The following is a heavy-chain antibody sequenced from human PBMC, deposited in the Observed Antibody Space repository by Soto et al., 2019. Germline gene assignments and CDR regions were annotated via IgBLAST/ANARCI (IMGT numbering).Heavy chain of an antibody. CDR3: ARGVGGP. CDR1: GGPFSGYY. V-gene: IGHV4-34*01. CDR2: INHSGST. D-gene: IGHD3-3*01. J-gene: IGHJ4*02. Sequence: PSETLSLTCAVYGGPFSGYYWSWIRQPPGKGLEWIGEINHSGSTNYNPSLKSRVTISVDTSKNQFSLKLSSVTAADTAVYYCARGVGGPWGQGTLVTVSS.